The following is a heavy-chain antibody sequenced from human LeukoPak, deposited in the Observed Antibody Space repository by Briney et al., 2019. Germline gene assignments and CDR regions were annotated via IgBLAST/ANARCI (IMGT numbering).Heavy chain of an antibody. D-gene: IGHD3-22*01. Sequence: GGSLRLSCAASGFTFSSYAMSWVRQAPGKGLEWVSSISSSSYIYYADSVKGRFTISRDNAKNSLYLQMNSLRAEDTAVYYCARARLTYYYDSSGPPDYWGQGTLVTVSS. CDR3: ARARLTYYYDSSGPPDY. V-gene: IGHV3-21*01. CDR2: ISSSSYI. CDR1: GFTFSSYA. J-gene: IGHJ4*02.